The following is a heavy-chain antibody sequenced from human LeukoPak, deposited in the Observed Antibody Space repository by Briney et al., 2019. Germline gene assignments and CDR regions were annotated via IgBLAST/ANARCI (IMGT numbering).Heavy chain of an antibody. CDR1: GYTFTNSD. CDR3: TRETSSRYFDY. V-gene: IGHV1-8*01. CDR2: MNPNSGDR. Sequence: ASVKVSCKASGYTFTNSDINWVRQATGQGLEWMGWMNPNSGDRGYIQKFQGRVTMTRDTSISTTYMELSSLRSEDTAVYYCTRETSSRYFDYWGQGTLVTVSS. J-gene: IGHJ4*02.